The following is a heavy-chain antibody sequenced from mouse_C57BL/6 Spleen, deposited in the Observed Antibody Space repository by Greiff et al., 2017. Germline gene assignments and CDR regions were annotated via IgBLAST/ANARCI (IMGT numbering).Heavy chain of an antibody. J-gene: IGHJ1*03. V-gene: IGHV1-9*01. CDR2: ILPGSGST. Sequence: QVQLKQSGAELMKPGASVKLSCKATGYTFTGYWIEWVKQRPGHGLEWIGEILPGSGSTNYNEKFKGKATFTADTSSNTAYMQLSSLTTEDSAIYYCARNGIYYYGSGGYFDVWGTGTTVTVSS. D-gene: IGHD1-1*01. CDR3: ARNGIYYYGSGGYFDV. CDR1: GYTFTGYW.